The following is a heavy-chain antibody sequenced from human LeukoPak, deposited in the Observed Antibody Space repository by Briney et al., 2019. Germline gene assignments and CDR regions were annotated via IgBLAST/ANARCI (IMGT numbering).Heavy chain of an antibody. CDR1: GRSISNNDYY. D-gene: IGHD6-19*01. CDR3: ARADSAWPHYVFDF. Sequence: SETLSLTCTVSGRSISNNDYYWGWIHQPPGNGLEWIGSVYYSGSTYYNPSLKSRVTISVDTSKSQFSLKLTSVSAADTAVYYCARADSAWPHYVFDFWGQGTVVTVSS. V-gene: IGHV4-39*07. J-gene: IGHJ3*01. CDR2: VYYSGST.